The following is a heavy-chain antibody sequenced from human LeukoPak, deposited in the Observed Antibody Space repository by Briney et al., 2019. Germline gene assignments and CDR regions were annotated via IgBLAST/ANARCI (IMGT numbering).Heavy chain of an antibody. D-gene: IGHD4-23*01. J-gene: IGHJ4*02. CDR2: IYYSGGT. CDR1: GGSISSSSYY. CDR3: ARNGGNSDYDY. V-gene: IGHV4-39*07. Sequence: SETLSLTCTVSGGSISSSSYYWGWIRQPPGKGLEWIGSIYYSGGTYYNPSLKSRVTISVDTSKNQFSLKLNSVTAADTAVYYCARNGGNSDYDYWGQGTLVTVSA.